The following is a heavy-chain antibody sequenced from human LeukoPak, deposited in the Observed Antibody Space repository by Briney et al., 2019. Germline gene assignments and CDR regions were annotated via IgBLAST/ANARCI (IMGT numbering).Heavy chain of an antibody. V-gene: IGHV4-4*07. Sequence: SETLSLTCTVSGASITSYYWSWIRQPAGKGLEWIGRIYASGSTTYNPSLKSRVTMAVDTSKTQFSLKLSSVTAADTAVYYCARGSTARYYYDSSGYYRGAVDYWGQGTLVTISS. D-gene: IGHD3-22*01. J-gene: IGHJ4*02. CDR1: GASITSYY. CDR2: IYASGST. CDR3: ARGSTARYYYDSSGYYRGAVDY.